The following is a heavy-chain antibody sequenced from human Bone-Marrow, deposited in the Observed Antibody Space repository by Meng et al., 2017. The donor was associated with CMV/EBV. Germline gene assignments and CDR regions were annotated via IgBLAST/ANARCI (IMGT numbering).Heavy chain of an antibody. J-gene: IGHJ5*02. CDR3: AHSVSRGCLDT. V-gene: IGHV2-5*02. CDR1: GFSPSTSDVG. D-gene: IGHD2-15*01. Sequence: CTFSGFSPSTSDVGVGWIRQPPGKALEWLALIFWDDDKRYSSSLKSRLTITKDTSKNQVVLTMTNMDPVDTATYYCAHSVSRGCLDTWGQGTLVTVSS. CDR2: IFWDDDK.